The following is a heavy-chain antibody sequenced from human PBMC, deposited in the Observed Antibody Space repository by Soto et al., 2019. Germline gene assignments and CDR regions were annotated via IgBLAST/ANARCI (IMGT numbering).Heavy chain of an antibody. CDR3: ARQLLLPYYYFGMDV. J-gene: IGHJ6*02. D-gene: IGHD2-15*01. V-gene: IGHV3-74*01. CDR1: GFTFSSYW. CDR2: INSDGSGT. Sequence: EVQLVESGGGLVQPGGSLRLSCAASGFTFSSYWMHWVRQAPGKGLVWVSRINSDGSGTRYADSVKGRFTISRDNAKNTLYLQMNSMRAEDTAEYYCARQLLLPYYYFGMDVWGQGTTVIFS.